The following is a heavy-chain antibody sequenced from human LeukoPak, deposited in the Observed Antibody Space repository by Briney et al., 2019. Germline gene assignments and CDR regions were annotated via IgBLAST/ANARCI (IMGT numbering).Heavy chain of an antibody. V-gene: IGHV4-59*10. J-gene: IGHJ4*02. CDR3: ARGTYYYGSGSYPFDY. CDR1: GGSFSGYY. Sequence: MPSETLSLTCAVYGGSFSGYYWNWIRQPAGKGLEWIGRIHTSGTSNYNPSLKSRVTMSVDTSKNQFSLKLSSVTAADTAVYYCARGTYYYGSGSYPFDYWGQGTLVTVSS. D-gene: IGHD3-10*01. CDR2: IHTSGTS.